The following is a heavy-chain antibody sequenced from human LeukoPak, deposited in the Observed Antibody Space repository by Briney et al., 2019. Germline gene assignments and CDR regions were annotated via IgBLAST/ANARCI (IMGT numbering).Heavy chain of an antibody. V-gene: IGHV1-18*01. D-gene: IGHD3-22*01. CDR1: GYTFTSYG. J-gene: IGHJ4*02. CDR2: ISAYNGNT. CDR3: ARDPTHYYDSSGYGPMYY. Sequence: ASVKVSCKASGYTFTSYGISWVRQAPGQGLEWMGWISAYNGNTNYAQKLQGRVTMTTDTSTSTAYVELRSLRSDDTAVYYCARDPTHYYDSSGYGPMYYWGQGTLVTVSS.